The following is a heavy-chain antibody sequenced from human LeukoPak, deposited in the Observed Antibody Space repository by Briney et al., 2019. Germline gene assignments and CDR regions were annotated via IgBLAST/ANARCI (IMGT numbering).Heavy chain of an antibody. V-gene: IGHV3-7*03. D-gene: IGHD5-18*01. CDR2: IKQDGSEK. CDR1: GFTFTSYW. CDR3: ARGLSYGSDYFDH. J-gene: IGHJ4*02. Sequence: PGGSLRLSCAASGFTFTSYWMSWVRQTPGKGLEWVAIIKQDGSEKFYVDSVKGRFTISRDNAKNSLYLQMNTLRAEDPAVYFCARGLSYGSDYFDHWGQGTPVTVSS.